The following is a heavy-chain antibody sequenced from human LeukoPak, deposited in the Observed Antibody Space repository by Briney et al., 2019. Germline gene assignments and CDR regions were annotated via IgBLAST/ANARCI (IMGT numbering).Heavy chain of an antibody. J-gene: IGHJ4*02. V-gene: IGHV3-9*01. CDR3: ARGPDSSGYYYFDN. CDR2: ISWNSGSI. D-gene: IGHD6-19*01. CDR1: GFTFDDYA. Sequence: GGSLRLSCAASGFTFDDYAMHWVRQAPGKGLEWDSGISWNSGSIGYADSVKGRFTISRANSKNTLYLQMNSLGAEDTAVYYCARGPDSSGYYYFDNWGQGTLVTVSS.